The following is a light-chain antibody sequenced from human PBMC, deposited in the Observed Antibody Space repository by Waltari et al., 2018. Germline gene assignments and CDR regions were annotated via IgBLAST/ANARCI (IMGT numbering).Light chain of an antibody. CDR2: DAS. J-gene: IGKJ4*01. CDR3: QQRTNWPLT. CDR1: QSVNYF. V-gene: IGKV3-11*01. Sequence: EIVLTQSPAPLSFSPGERATLSCRASQSVNYFLAWFQQKPGQAPRLLIYDASNRATGIPARFSGSGSGTDFTLTISSLEPEDFAVYYCQQRTNWPLTFGGGTKVEIK.